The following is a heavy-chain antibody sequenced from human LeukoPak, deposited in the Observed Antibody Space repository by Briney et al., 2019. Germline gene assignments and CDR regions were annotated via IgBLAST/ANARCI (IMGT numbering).Heavy chain of an antibody. CDR1: GYTFTSYA. D-gene: IGHD3-3*01. CDR3: AKDRQARSVAYDAFDI. Sequence: VASVKVSCKASGYTFTSYAMHWVRQAPGQRLEWMGWINAGNGNTKYSQEFQGRVTITRDTSASTAYMELSSLRSEDTAVYYCAKDRQARSVAYDAFDIWGQGTMVTVSS. J-gene: IGHJ3*02. CDR2: INAGNGNT. V-gene: IGHV1-3*03.